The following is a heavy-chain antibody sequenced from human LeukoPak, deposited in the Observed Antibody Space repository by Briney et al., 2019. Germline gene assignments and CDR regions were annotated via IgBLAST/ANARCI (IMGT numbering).Heavy chain of an antibody. CDR3: ASASSHRIAAGGDY. CDR1: GFTFSNYW. D-gene: IGHD6-13*01. J-gene: IGHJ4*02. Sequence: PGGPLRLSCSASGFTFSNYWMHWVGQAPGKGLVWVSRINSDGSSRNYADSVKGRFTISRDNAKNTLYLQMNSLRAEDTAVYYCASASSHRIAAGGDYWGQGTLVTVSS. CDR2: INSDGSSR. V-gene: IGHV3-74*01.